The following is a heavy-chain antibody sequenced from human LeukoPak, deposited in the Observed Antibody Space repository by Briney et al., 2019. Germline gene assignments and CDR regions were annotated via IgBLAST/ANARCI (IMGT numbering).Heavy chain of an antibody. Sequence: GGSLRLSCARSGFTLNNFVMRWVRQAPGTGLEGVSTISGSGGATYYANSVQGRFPISRDNSKNTLYLQMSSLRAEDTAVYYCARVHRVEYSSSWARRYYYYYYMDVWGKGTTVTVSS. CDR2: ISGSGGAT. D-gene: IGHD6-13*01. V-gene: IGHV3-23*01. J-gene: IGHJ6*03. CDR1: GFTLNNFV. CDR3: ARVHRVEYSSSWARRYYYYYYMDV.